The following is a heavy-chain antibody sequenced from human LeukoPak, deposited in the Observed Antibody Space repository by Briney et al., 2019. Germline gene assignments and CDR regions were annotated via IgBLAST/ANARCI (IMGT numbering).Heavy chain of an antibody. V-gene: IGHV4-31*03. CDR2: IYYSGST. CDR1: GGSLSSGGYY. J-gene: IGHJ4*02. CDR3: AIAPGYYTNYYFDY. Sequence: SQTLSLTCTVSGGSLSSGGYYWSWIRQHPGKGLEWIGYIYYSGSTYYNPSLKSRVTISADTSKNQFSLKLSSVTAADTAVYYCAIAPGYYTNYYFDYWGQGTLVTVSS. D-gene: IGHD3/OR15-3a*01.